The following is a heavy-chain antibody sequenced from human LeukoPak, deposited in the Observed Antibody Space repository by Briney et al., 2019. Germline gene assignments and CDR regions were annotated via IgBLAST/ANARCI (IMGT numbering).Heavy chain of an antibody. CDR3: ARGSCSGGSCYDSYTMN. J-gene: IGHJ4*02. CDR1: GGSVSSVTYY. CDR2: FYYSGST. D-gene: IGHD2-15*01. Sequence: SETLSLTCTVSGGSVSSVTYYWSWIRQPPGKGLEWIGYFYYSGSTNYNPSLKSRVTISVDTSKNQFSLQLTSVTAADTAVYYCARGSCSGGSCYDSYTMNWGQGTLVTVSS. V-gene: IGHV4-61*01.